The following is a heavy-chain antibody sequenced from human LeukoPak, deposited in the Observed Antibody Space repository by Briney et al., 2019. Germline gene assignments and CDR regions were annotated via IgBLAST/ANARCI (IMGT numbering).Heavy chain of an antibody. CDR1: GFTFSNYW. CDR3: ARAGVAVAYFYYFDY. J-gene: IGHJ4*02. V-gene: IGHV3-74*01. D-gene: IGHD6-19*01. Sequence: GGSLRLCCAASGFTFSNYWMHWVRQAPGKGLVWVSRIKSDGRTTYYADSVKGRFTISRDDAKNTLYLQMNSLRAEDTAVYYCARAGVAVAYFYYFDYWGQGSLVTVSS. CDR2: IKSDGRTT.